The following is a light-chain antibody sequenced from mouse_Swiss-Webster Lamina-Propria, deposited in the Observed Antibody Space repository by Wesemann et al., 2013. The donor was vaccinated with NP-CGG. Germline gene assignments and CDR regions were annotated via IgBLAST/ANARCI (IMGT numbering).Light chain of an antibody. J-gene: IGKJ5*01. CDR1: RSLLNSGNQKNY. CDR2: WAS. CDR3: QNDYSYPLT. Sequence: TQSPSSLTVTAGEKVTMSCKSSRSLLNSGNQKNYLTWYQQKPGQPPKLLIYWASTRESGVPDRFTGSGSGTDFTLTISSVQAEDLAVYYCQNDYSYPLTFGAGTKLELK. V-gene: IGKV8-19*01.